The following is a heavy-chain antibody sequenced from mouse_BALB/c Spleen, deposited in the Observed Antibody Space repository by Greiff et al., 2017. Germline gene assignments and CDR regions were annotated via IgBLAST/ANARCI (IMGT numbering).Heavy chain of an antibody. D-gene: IGHD2-2*01. Sequence: VKLQESGPGLVAPSQSLSITCTVSGFSLTSYGVHWVRQPPGKGLEWLGVIWAGGSTNYNSALMSRLSISKDNSKSQVFLKMNSLQTDDTAMYYCARGGLPHYYAMDYWGQGTSVTVSS. CDR3: ARGGLPHYYAMDY. CDR2: IWAGGST. V-gene: IGHV2-9*02. J-gene: IGHJ4*01. CDR1: GFSLTSYG.